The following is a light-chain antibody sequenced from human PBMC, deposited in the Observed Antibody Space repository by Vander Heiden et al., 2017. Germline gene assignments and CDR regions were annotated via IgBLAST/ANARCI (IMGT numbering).Light chain of an antibody. CDR2: AAS. V-gene: IGKV1-39*01. CDR1: QYISSY. Sequence: DPQMTQSPSSLSPSLGDRVTITCRASQYISSYLKWYQLKPGKAPKLLLYAASSLQSGVPSRFSGSGSGTDVTLTISSLQPEDFATYSCQQSYSTPAITFGEGTRLEIK. CDR3: QQSYSTPAIT. J-gene: IGKJ5*01.